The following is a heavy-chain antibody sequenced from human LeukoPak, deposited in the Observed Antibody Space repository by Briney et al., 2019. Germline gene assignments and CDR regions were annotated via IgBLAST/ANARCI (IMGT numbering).Heavy chain of an antibody. CDR1: GGSFSGYY. V-gene: IGHV4-34*01. D-gene: IGHD6-13*01. J-gene: IGHJ4*02. Sequence: PETLSLTCAVYGGSFSGYYWSWIRQPPGKGLEWIGEINHSGSTNYNPSLKSRVTISVDTSKNQFSLKLSSVTAADTAVYYCARGLGAAAHWGQGTLVTVSS. CDR3: ARGLGAAAH. CDR2: INHSGST.